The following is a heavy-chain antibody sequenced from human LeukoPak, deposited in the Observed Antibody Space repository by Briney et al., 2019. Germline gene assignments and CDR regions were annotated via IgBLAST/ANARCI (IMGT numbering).Heavy chain of an antibody. J-gene: IGHJ5*02. CDR3: ARDKEWELLYS. D-gene: IGHD1-26*01. V-gene: IGHV3-48*01. CDR1: GFTFSSYS. CDR2: ISSSSSTI. Sequence: PGRSLRLSCAASGFTFSSYSMNWVRQAPGKGLEWVSYISSSSSTIYYADSVKGRFTISRDNAKNSLYLQMNSLRAEDTAVYYCARDKEWELLYSWGQGTLVTVSS.